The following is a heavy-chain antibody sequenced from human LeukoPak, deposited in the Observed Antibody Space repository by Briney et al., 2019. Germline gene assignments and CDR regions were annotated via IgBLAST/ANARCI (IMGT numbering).Heavy chain of an antibody. Sequence: ASVKVSCKASGYTFTGYYMHWVRQAPGQGLEWMGWINPNSGGTNYAQKFQGRVTMTRDTSISTAYMELSRLRSDDTAVYYCARAEPREANFDYWGQGTLVTVSS. CDR3: ARAEPREANFDY. V-gene: IGHV1-2*02. CDR2: INPNSGGT. D-gene: IGHD1-26*01. CDR1: GYTFTGYY. J-gene: IGHJ4*02.